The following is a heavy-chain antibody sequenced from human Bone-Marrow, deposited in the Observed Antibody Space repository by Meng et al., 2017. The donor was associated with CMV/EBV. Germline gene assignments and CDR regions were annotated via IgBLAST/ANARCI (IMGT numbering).Heavy chain of an antibody. CDR3: ARGLFIRALGG. CDR2: IYYTTST. J-gene: IGHJ4*02. Sequence: SETLSLTCTVSGGSVSGGSYYWSWIRQPPGKGLEWIGYIYYTTSTNFNPSLKSRVTISVDTSQNQFSLKLSSVTAADTAVYYCARGLFIRALGGWGQGTLVTVSS. D-gene: IGHD1-26*01. CDR1: GGSVSGGSYY. V-gene: IGHV4-61*01.